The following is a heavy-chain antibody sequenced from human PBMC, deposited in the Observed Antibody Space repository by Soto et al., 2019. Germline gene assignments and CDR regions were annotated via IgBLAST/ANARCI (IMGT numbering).Heavy chain of an antibody. D-gene: IGHD3-10*01. J-gene: IGHJ4*02. CDR3: ARDRPYYYGSGSYYKGTNFDY. V-gene: IGHV3-48*01. Sequence: EVRLVESGGGLVQPGGSLRLSCAASGFTFSSYSMNWVRQAPGQGLEWVSYISSSSSTIYYADSVKGRFTISRDNAKNSLYMQMNSLRAEDTAVYYCARDRPYYYGSGSYYKGTNFDYWGQGTLVTVSS. CDR2: ISSSSSTI. CDR1: GFTFSSYS.